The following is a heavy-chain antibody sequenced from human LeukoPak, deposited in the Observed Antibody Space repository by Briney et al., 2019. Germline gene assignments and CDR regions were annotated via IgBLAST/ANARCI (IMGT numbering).Heavy chain of an antibody. D-gene: IGHD3-22*01. V-gene: IGHV3-23*01. J-gene: IGHJ5*02. CDR2: ISGSGGNT. Sequence: GSLRLSCAASGFTFSSYGMSWVRQTPGKRLEWVSAISGSGGNTYDADSVKGRFTISRDNSKNTLYLQMNSLRAEDTAVYYCAKSRWGYYDCGESWGQGTLVTVSS. CDR1: GFTFSSYG. CDR3: AKSRWGYYDCGES.